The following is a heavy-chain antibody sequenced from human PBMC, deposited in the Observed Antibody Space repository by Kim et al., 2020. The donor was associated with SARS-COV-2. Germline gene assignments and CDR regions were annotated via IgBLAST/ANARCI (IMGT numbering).Heavy chain of an antibody. J-gene: IGHJ4*02. V-gene: IGHV1-69*13. Sequence: SVKVSCKASGDTFSDYALSWVRQAPGQGPEWLGGHSHLFGKTNYAQKFQGRVALTADESTNTAYMELSSLTSEDTAVYYCATSRGGYRNFDNWGQETLV. CDR1: GDTFSDYA. CDR3: ATSRGGYRNFDN. CDR2: HSHLFGKT. D-gene: IGHD3-22*01.